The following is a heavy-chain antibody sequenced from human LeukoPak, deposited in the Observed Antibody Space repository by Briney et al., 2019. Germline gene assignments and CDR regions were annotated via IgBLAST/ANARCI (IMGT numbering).Heavy chain of an antibody. CDR3: ARDRHGYGDLDY. D-gene: IGHD4-17*01. CDR2: INPNSGGT. Sequence: ASVKVSCKTSGYTFTGYYMHWVRQAREQGLEWMGWINPNSGGTNYAQKFQGRVTMTRDTSISTAYMELSRLRSDDTAVYYCARDRHGYGDLDYWGQGTLVTVSS. V-gene: IGHV1-2*02. CDR1: GYTFTGYY. J-gene: IGHJ4*02.